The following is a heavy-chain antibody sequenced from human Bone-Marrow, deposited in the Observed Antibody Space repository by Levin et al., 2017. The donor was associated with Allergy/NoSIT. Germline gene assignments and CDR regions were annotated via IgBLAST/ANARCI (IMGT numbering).Heavy chain of an antibody. V-gene: IGHV4-30-2*01. Sequence: SETLSLTCAVSGGSISSGGYSWSWIRQPPGKGLEWIGYIYHSGSTYYNPSLKSRVTISVDRSKNQFSLKLSSVTAADTAVYYCAGSYYYGSGTGTQFDYWGQGTLVTVSS. D-gene: IGHD3-10*01. CDR1: GGSISSGGYS. J-gene: IGHJ4*02. CDR3: AGSYYYGSGTGTQFDY. CDR2: IYHSGST.